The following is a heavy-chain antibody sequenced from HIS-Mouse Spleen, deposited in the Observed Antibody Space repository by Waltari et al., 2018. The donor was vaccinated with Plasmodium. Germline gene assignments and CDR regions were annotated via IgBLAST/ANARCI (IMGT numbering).Heavy chain of an antibody. V-gene: IGHV4-38-2*02. CDR2: IYQSGST. J-gene: IGHJ6*02. CDR1: GYSISSGYY. CDR3: ARAESSIAARHYYYYGMDV. Sequence: QVQLQESGPGLVKPSETLSLTCTVSGYSISSGYYWGWIRQPPGKGLEWIGSIYQSGSTYYNPSLKGRVTISVDTSKNQFSLKLSSVTAADTAVYYCARAESSIAARHYYYYGMDVWGQGTTVTVSS. D-gene: IGHD6-6*01.